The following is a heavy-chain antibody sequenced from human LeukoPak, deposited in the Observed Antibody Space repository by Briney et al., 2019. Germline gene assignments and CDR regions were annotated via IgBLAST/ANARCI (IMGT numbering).Heavy chain of an antibody. Sequence: ASMKVSCKAPGYTFTDYYIHWVRQAPAQGLEWMVWINPNTGNTNYAQTFQGKVTMTRDTSISTSYVELTGLRSDDTPGYTCARDGYNTGHTSFDYWGQGSLVTV. CDR2: INPNTGNT. V-gene: IGHV1-2*02. CDR1: GYTFTDYY. J-gene: IGHJ4*02. CDR3: ARDGYNTGHTSFDY. D-gene: IGHD6-19*01.